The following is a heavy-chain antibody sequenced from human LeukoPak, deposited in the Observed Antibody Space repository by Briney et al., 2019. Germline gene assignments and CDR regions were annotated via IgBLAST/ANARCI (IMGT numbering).Heavy chain of an antibody. CDR2: TYYRSKWYN. V-gene: IGHV6-1*01. CDR1: RDSVSSTNAA. CDR3: AREQWRSGWYDY. J-gene: IGHJ4*02. Sequence: SQTLSLTCAISRDSVSSTNAAWTWIRQSPSRGLEWLGRTYYRSKWYNDYAVSVKSRITINPDTSKNQFSLQLKSVTPEDTAVYYCAREQWRSGWYDYWGQGTLVTVSS. D-gene: IGHD6-19*01.